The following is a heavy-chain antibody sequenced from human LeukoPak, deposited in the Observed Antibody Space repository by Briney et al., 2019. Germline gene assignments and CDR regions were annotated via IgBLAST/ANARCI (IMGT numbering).Heavy chain of an antibody. Sequence: SETLSLTCTVSGGSISSGSYYWTWIRQPAGKGLEWIGRIYTSGSTNHNPSLKSRVTISLDTSKNQFSLKLISVTAADTAVYFCARERTDTAMDYWGQGTLVTVSS. CDR1: GGSISSGSYY. J-gene: IGHJ4*02. CDR3: ARERTDTAMDY. D-gene: IGHD5-18*01. V-gene: IGHV4-61*02. CDR2: IYTSGST.